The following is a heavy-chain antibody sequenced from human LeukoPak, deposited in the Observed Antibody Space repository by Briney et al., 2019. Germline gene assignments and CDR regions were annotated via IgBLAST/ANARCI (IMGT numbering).Heavy chain of an antibody. CDR1: GFTFSSYW. J-gene: IGHJ4*02. CDR3: ARRIAAAAAPYYFDY. Sequence: GGSLRVSCAASGFTFSSYWMHWVRQAPGKGLLWVSRINSDGSSTSYADSVKGRFTISRDNAKNALYLQMNSLRAEDTAVYYCARRIAAAAAPYYFDYWGQGTLVTVSS. CDR2: INSDGSST. D-gene: IGHD6-13*01. V-gene: IGHV3-74*01.